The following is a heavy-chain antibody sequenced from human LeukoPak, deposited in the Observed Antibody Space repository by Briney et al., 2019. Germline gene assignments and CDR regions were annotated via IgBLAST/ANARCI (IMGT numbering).Heavy chain of an antibody. D-gene: IGHD5-18*01. CDR3: ARDLDSYGWFDY. CDR1: GFTFSTYW. V-gene: IGHV3-7*01. CDR2: IKQDGSEK. J-gene: IGHJ4*02. Sequence: QPGGSLRLSCAASGFTFSTYWMNWVRQAPGKGLEWVANIKQDGSEKNYVDSVKGRFTISRDNAKNSLYLQMNSLRVEDTAVYYCARDLDSYGWFDYWGQGTPVTVSS.